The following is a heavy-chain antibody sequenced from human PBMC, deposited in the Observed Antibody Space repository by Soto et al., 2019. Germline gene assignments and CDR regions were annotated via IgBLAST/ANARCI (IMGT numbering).Heavy chain of an antibody. CDR2: ISRDGSNK. J-gene: IGHJ6*01. CDR1: GFTFSSYA. D-gene: IGHD3-3*01. CDR3: ARDSITIFGVVIPMEV. V-gene: IGHV3-30-3*01. Sequence: GGSLRLSCAASGFTFSSYAMHWVRQAPGKGLEWVAVISRDGSNKYYADSVKGRFTISRDNSKNTLYLQMNSLRAEDTAVYYCARDSITIFGVVIPMEVWGQGTTVTVSS.